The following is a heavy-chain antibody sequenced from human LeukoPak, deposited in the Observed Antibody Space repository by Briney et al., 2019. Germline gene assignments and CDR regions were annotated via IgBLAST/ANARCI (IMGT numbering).Heavy chain of an antibody. J-gene: IGHJ4*02. Sequence: GASVKVSCKASGYTFTSYDINWVRQATGQGLEWMGWMNPNSGNTGYAQKFQGRVTMTTDTSTSTAYMELRSLRSDDTAVYYCARHTMVRGADRDFDYWGQGTLVTVSS. D-gene: IGHD3-10*01. V-gene: IGHV1-8*01. CDR2: MNPNSGNT. CDR3: ARHTMVRGADRDFDY. CDR1: GYTFTSYD.